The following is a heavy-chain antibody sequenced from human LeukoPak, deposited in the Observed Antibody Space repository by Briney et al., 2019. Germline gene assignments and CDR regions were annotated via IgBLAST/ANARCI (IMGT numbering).Heavy chain of an antibody. CDR1: GYSFTSYW. Sequence: GESLKISCKGSGYSFTSYWIGWVREMPGKGLEGMGVFYPGDSDTRYSPSSQGHVTISADKSISTAYLQWSSLKASDTAMYYCARLANCGGDCYLGYYFDYWGEGTLVTVSS. V-gene: IGHV5-51*01. J-gene: IGHJ4*02. D-gene: IGHD2-21*02. CDR2: FYPGDSDT. CDR3: ARLANCGGDCYLGYYFDY.